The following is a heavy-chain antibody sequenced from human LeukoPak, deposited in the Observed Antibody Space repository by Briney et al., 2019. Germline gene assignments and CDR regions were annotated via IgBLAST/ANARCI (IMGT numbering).Heavy chain of an antibody. CDR1: GCTSDDYC. D-gene: IGHD6-19*01. CDR2: ISWNSGTV. CDR3: AKGGYSSGWYGDH. Sequence: GGSLRLSCAASGCTSDDYCMHWVRQAPGKGLEWVSGISWNSGTVVYADSVRGRFTIYRDNAKNSVYLQMNSLTAEATALYYCAKGGYSSGWYGDHWGQGTLVTVSS. J-gene: IGHJ4*02. V-gene: IGHV3-9*02.